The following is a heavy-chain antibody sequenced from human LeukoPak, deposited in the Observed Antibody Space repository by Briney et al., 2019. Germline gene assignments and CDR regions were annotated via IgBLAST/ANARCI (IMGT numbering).Heavy chain of an antibody. Sequence: SGGSLRLSCAASGFTFASSAMSWVRQAPGKGLEWVSAISVSDIYTSFADSVKGRFTISRDYPKNTLYLQMNSLRAEDTAEYYCAARSGSGSYYWGQGTLVTVSS. J-gene: IGHJ4*02. CDR2: ISVSDIYT. CDR3: AARSGSGSYY. V-gene: IGHV3-23*01. D-gene: IGHD3-10*01. CDR1: GFTFASSA.